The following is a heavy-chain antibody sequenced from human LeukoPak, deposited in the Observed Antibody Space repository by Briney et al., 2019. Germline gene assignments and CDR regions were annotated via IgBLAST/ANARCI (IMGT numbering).Heavy chain of an antibody. CDR2: IKTDGSIT. V-gene: IGHV3-74*01. Sequence: GGSLRLSCAASGFSFSVYWMHWVRQAPGKGPVWVSRIKTDGSITDYADFVKGRFTISRDNAKNTLYLQMNSLRAEDTAVYYCARGYNNYGYVFDIWGQGTVVTVSS. D-gene: IGHD4-11*01. CDR1: GFSFSVYW. CDR3: ARGYNNYGYVFDI. J-gene: IGHJ3*02.